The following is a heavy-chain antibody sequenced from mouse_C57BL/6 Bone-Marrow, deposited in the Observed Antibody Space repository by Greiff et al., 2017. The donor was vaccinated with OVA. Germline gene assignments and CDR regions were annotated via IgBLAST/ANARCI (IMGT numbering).Heavy chain of an antibody. CDR3: ARGGWDDAMDY. CDR1: GYTFTSYW. V-gene: IGHV1-52*01. D-gene: IGHD4-1*01. Sequence: QVQLQQPGAELVRPGSSVKLSCKASGYTFTSYWMHWVKQRPIQGLEWIGNIDPSDSATHYTEKFKDKATLTVDKSSSTAYMQLSSLTSEDSAVAYCARGGWDDAMDYEGQGTSTTVTA. J-gene: IGHJ4*01. CDR2: IDPSDSAT.